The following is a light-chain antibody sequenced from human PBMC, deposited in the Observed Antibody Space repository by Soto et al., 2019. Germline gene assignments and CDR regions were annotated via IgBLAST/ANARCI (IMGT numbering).Light chain of an antibody. CDR2: PDY. V-gene: IGLV1-44*01. J-gene: IGLJ3*02. CDR1: XXNIGTYT. CDR3: ASWDDSLSGGV. Sequence: QPVLTXPPSXXXXXGQRVIISCSGXXXNIGTYTDNLYQQLPGTAPKLLIYPDYQRPSGVPDRFSGSKSGTSASLAISGLQSEDEADYYCASWDDSLSGGVFGGGTKLTVL.